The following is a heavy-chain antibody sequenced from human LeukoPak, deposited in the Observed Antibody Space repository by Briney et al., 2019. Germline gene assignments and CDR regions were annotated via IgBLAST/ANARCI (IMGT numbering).Heavy chain of an antibody. CDR1: RFTFSSYG. J-gene: IGHJ4*02. D-gene: IGHD6-19*01. Sequence: GRSLRLSCAASRFTFSSYGMHWVRQAPGKGLEWVAVISYDGSNKYYADSVKGRFTISRDNSKNTLYLQMNSLRAEDTAVYYCAREVVAVAAQYFDYWGQGTLVTVSS. V-gene: IGHV3-30*03. CDR3: AREVVAVAAQYFDY. CDR2: ISYDGSNK.